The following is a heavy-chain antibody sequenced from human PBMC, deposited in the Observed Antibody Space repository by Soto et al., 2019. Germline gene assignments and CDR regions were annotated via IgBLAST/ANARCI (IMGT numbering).Heavy chain of an antibody. D-gene: IGHD2-2*01. CDR1: SGSISTNSW. CDR2: IYHSGRT. Sequence: QVQLQESGPGLVEPSGTLSLTCAVSSGSISTNSWWRWVRQPPGKGMEWIGEIYHSGRTNYNPSLQSGVSISVQKSMTPCPLKLNSVPAADTAVYYCATGGSYCSTTGCLYWYLDLWGSGTLVSVSS. V-gene: IGHV4-4*02. J-gene: IGHJ2*01. CDR3: ATGGSYCSTTGCLYWYLDL.